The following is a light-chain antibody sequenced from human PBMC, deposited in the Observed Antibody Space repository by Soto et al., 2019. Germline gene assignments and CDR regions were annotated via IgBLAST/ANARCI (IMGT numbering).Light chain of an antibody. CDR3: QQYDNVVFT. V-gene: IGKV1-33*01. J-gene: IGKJ3*01. CDR1: QDIGKF. CDR2: DGS. Sequence: DVQMTQSPPSLSASVGDRITITCQASQDIGKFLNWYQQKPGKAPKILIYDGSNLETGVPGRFSGGGSGKHFTFTISSLQPEDIGTYYCQQYDNVVFTFGPGTKVDLK.